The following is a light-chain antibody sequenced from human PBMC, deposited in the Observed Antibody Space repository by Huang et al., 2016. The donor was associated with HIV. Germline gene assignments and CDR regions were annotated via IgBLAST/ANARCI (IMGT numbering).Light chain of an antibody. CDR1: QSIKNW. CDR3: QQYSSYTYVT. CDR2: ASS. Sequence: DIQMTQSPSTLSASVGDRVTITCRASQSIKNWLAWYQQKPGKAPNLLIYASSSLESGVPSRFSGSGSGTEVTLTISSLQPDDTATYYCQQYSSYTYVTFGQGTKVEIK. V-gene: IGKV1-5*03. J-gene: IGKJ1*01.